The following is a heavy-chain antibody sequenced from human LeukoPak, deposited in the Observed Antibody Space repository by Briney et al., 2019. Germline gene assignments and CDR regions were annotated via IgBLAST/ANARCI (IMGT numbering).Heavy chain of an antibody. CDR3: AKDLSSGTGRGFDY. CDR1: GFTFSSYW. D-gene: IGHD3/OR15-3a*01. CDR2: IKSDGSTT. J-gene: IGHJ4*02. Sequence: GGSLRLSCAASGFTFSSYWMHWVRQDPGKGLVWVSRIKSDGSTTSYADSVKGRFTISRDNAKNTLYLQMNSLRAEDTALYYCAKDLSSGTGRGFDYWGQGTLVTVSS. V-gene: IGHV3-74*01.